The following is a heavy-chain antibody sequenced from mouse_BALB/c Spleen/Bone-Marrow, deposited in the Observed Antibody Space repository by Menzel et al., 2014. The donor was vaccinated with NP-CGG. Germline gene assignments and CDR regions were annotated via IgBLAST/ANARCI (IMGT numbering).Heavy chain of an antibody. CDR2: ISSYSGNT. D-gene: IGHD1-2*01. Sequence: QVQLQQSGPELVRPGVSVKISCKGFGYTFTGYAIHWVKQSHAKTLEWIGVISSYSGNTNYNQMFKGRATMTVAKSSSTAYMELARLTSEDSAIYYCASTAGTQYDYFAYWGQGTTPTVSS. CDR3: ASTAGTQYDYFAY. V-gene: IGHV1-67*01. J-gene: IGHJ2*01. CDR1: GYTFTGYA.